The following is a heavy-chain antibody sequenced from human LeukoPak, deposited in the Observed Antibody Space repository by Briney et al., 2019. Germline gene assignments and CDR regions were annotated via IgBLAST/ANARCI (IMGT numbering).Heavy chain of an antibody. CDR2: ISYDGSNK. CDR1: GFTFSSYA. Sequence: PGGSLRLSCAASGFTFSSYAMHWVRQAPGKGLEWVAVISYDGSNKYYADSVKGRFTISRDNSKNTLYLQMNSLRAEDTAVYYCARGSGYSGYEDPSAQIDYWGQGTLVTVSS. V-gene: IGHV3-30*04. CDR3: ARGSGYSGYEDPSAQIDY. J-gene: IGHJ4*02. D-gene: IGHD5-12*01.